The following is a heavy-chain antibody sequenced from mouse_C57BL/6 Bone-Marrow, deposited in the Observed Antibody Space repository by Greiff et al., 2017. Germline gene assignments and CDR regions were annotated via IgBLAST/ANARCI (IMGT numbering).Heavy chain of an antibody. J-gene: IGHJ2*01. CDR3: ARVGYYYSNFHFDY. V-gene: IGHV5-16*01. Sequence: EVKLVESEGGLVQPGSSMKLSCTASGFTFSDYYMAWVRQVPEKGLEWVANINYDGSSTYYLDSLKSRFIISRDNAKNILYLQMSSLKSEDTATYYCARVGYYYSNFHFDYWGQGTTLTVSS. D-gene: IGHD2-5*01. CDR1: GFTFSDYY. CDR2: INYDGSST.